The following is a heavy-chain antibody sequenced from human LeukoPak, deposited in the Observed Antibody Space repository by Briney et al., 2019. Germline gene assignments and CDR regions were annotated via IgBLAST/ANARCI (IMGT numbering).Heavy chain of an antibody. V-gene: IGHV3-30*18. CDR3: AKDIVRLAVAADPFDY. J-gene: IGHJ4*02. D-gene: IGHD6-19*01. CDR2: ISYDGSNK. CDR1: RFTFSSYG. Sequence: GGSLRLSCAASRFTFSSYGMHWVRQAPGKGLEWVAVISYDGSNKYYADSVKGRFTISRDNSKNTLYLQMNSLRAEDTAVYYCAKDIVRLAVAADPFDYWGQGTLVTVSS.